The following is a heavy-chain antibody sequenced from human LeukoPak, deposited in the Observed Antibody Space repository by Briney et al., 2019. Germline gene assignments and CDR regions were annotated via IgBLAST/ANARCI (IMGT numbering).Heavy chain of an antibody. J-gene: IGHJ4*02. CDR2: ISGSGGTA. V-gene: IGHV3-23*01. CDR3: AREDSYYYGSGSYPFDY. Sequence: AGGSLRLSCAASGFTFSTYAMSWVRQAPGKGLEWVSAISGSGGTAYYADSVKGRFTISGDNSKNTLYLQMNSLRAEDTAVYYCAREDSYYYGSGSYPFDYWGQGTLVAVSS. D-gene: IGHD3-10*01. CDR1: GFTFSTYA.